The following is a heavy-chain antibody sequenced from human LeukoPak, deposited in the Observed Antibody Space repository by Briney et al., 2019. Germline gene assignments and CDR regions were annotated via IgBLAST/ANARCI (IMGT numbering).Heavy chain of an antibody. V-gene: IGHV3-48*01. CDR1: GFTFTRHA. Sequence: GGSLRLSCAASGFTFTRHAMTWVRQAPGKGLEWVSYISSSSSNIHYADSVKGRFTISRDNSKNTLYLQMNSLRAEDTAVYYCAKDVSPYGGEWDYFDYWGQGTLVTVSS. CDR3: AKDVSPYGGEWDYFDY. D-gene: IGHD4-23*01. J-gene: IGHJ4*02. CDR2: ISSSSSNI.